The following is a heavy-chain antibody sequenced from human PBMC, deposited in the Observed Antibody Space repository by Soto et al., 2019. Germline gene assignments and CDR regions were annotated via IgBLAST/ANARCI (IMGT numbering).Heavy chain of an antibody. CDR1: GFTFSSYA. J-gene: IGHJ4*02. CDR3: VKAMTVYYFDY. V-gene: IGHV3-64D*08. CDR2: ISSNGGST. Sequence: GGSLRLSCSASGFTFSSYAMHWVRQAPGKGLEYVSAISSNGGSTYYADSVKGRFTISRDNSKNTLYLQMSSLRAEDTAVYYCVKAMTVYYFDYWGQGTLVTVSS.